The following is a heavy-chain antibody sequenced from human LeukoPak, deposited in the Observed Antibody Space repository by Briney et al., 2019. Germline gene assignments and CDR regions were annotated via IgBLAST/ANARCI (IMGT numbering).Heavy chain of an antibody. J-gene: IGHJ4*02. V-gene: IGHV4-34*01. CDR1: GGSFSGYY. Sequence: SETLSLTCAVYGGSFSGYYWSWIRQPPGKGLEWIGEINHSGSTNYNPSLKSRVTISVDTSKNQFSLKLSSVTAADTAVYYCARHLIIPQSIAVAGPFDYWGQGTLVTVSS. CDR2: INHSGST. CDR3: ARHLIIPQSIAVAGPFDY. D-gene: IGHD6-19*01.